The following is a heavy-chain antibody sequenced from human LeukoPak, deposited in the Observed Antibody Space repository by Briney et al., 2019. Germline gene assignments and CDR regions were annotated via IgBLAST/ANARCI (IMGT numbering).Heavy chain of an antibody. CDR3: AKDLYGGIRYASVGMDV. CDR2: ISYDGSNK. CDR1: GFTFSSYG. V-gene: IGHV3-30*18. J-gene: IGHJ6*02. D-gene: IGHD4-23*01. Sequence: SGGSLRLSCAASGFTFSSYGMHWVRQAPGKGLEWVAVISYDGSNKYYADSVKGRFTISRDNSKNTLYLQMNSLRAEDTAVYYCAKDLYGGIRYASVGMDVWGQGTTVTVSS.